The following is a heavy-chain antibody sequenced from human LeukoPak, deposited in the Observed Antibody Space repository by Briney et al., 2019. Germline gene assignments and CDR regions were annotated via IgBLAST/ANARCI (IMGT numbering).Heavy chain of an antibody. CDR1: GFTFSSYE. CDR3: ASEWHYDSMGLSMDV. V-gene: IGHV3-48*03. D-gene: IGHD3-22*01. CDR2: ISSSGSTI. J-gene: IGHJ6*03. Sequence: GGSLRLSCAASGFTFSSYEMNWVRQAPGKGLEWVSYISSSGSTIYYADSVKGRFTISRDNAKNSLYLQMNSLRAEDTAVYYCASEWHYDSMGLSMDVWGKGTTVTISS.